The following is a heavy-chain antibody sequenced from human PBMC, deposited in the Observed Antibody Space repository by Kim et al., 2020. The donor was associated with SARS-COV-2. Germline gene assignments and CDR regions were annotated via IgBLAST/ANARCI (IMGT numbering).Heavy chain of an antibody. Sequence: GGSLRLSCAASGFTFSSYDMHWVRQATGKGLEWVSAIGTAGDTYYPGSVKGRFTISRENAKNSLYLQMNSLRAGDTAVYYCARGYSSGRVGWFDPWGQGTLVTVSS. J-gene: IGHJ5*02. D-gene: IGHD3-22*01. CDR1: GFTFSSYD. CDR2: IGTAGDT. CDR3: ARGYSSGRVGWFDP. V-gene: IGHV3-13*04.